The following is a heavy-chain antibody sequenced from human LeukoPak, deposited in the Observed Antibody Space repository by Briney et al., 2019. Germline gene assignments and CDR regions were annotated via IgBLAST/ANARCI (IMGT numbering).Heavy chain of an antibody. CDR2: IYYSGST. CDR1: GGSISSGY. J-gene: IGHJ6*02. D-gene: IGHD3-9*01. Sequence: SETLSLTCTVSGGSISSGYWSWIRQPPGKGLEWIGYIYYSGSTYYNPSLKSRVTISADTSKNQFSLKLSSVTAADTAVYYCARDRGYDILTGSLFYYYGMTSGAKGPRSPSP. V-gene: IGHV4-59*01. CDR3: ARDRGYDILTGSLFYYYGMTS.